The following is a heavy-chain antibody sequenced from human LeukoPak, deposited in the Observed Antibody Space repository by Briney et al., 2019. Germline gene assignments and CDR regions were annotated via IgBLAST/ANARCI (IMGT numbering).Heavy chain of an antibody. CDR3: ARRRGSSSRTNYYFDY. V-gene: IGHV4-38-2*01. D-gene: IGHD6-6*01. J-gene: IGHJ4*02. CDR2: IYHSGST. Sequence: SETLSLTCAVSGYSISSGYYWGWLRQPPGKGLEWIGSIYHSGSTYYNPSLKSRVTISVDTSKNQFSLKLSSVTAADTAVYYCARRRGSSSRTNYYFDYWGQGTLVTVSS. CDR1: GYSISSGYY.